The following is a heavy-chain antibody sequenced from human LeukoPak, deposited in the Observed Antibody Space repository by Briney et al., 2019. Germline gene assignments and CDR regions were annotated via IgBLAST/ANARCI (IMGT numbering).Heavy chain of an antibody. CDR1: GYTVTTYA. J-gene: IGHJ6*02. Sequence: ASVKVSCKASGYTVTTYAITWVRQAPGQGLEWMGWISAYNGNTNYAQKLQGRVTMTTDTSTSTAYMELRSLRSGDTAVYYCARRAKYYYYYYGMDVWGQGTTVTVSS. CDR3: ARRAKYYYYYYGMDV. D-gene: IGHD4/OR15-4a*01. CDR2: ISAYNGNT. V-gene: IGHV1-18*01.